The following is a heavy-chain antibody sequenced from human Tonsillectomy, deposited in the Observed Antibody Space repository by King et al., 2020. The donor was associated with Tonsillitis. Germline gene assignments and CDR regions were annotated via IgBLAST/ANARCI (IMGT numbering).Heavy chain of an antibody. J-gene: IGHJ2*01. Sequence: QLQESGPGLVKPSETLSLTCTVSGGSISSSSYYWGWIRQPPGKGLEWIGSIYYSGSTYYNPSLKSRVTISVDTSKNQFSLKLSSVTAADTAVYYCARQGGRAHYDFWSGYYSHWYFDLWGRGTLVTVSS. CDR3: ARQGGRAHYDFWSGYYSHWYFDL. V-gene: IGHV4-39*01. CDR2: IYYSGST. D-gene: IGHD3-3*01. CDR1: GGSISSSSYY.